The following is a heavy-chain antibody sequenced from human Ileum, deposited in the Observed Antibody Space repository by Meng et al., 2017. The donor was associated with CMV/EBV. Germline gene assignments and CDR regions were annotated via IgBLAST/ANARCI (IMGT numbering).Heavy chain of an antibody. CDR1: GFTFSDHM. J-gene: IGHJ4*02. Sequence: GESLKTSCAASGFTFSDHMINWVRQAPGKGLEWVSSISRSSRHKYYADSVKGRFTISRDNAKNSLYLQMNSLRAEDTAVYYCARGRVACSSASCHRGGLDNWGQGKLVTVSS. V-gene: IGHV3-21*01. CDR3: ARGRVACSSASCHRGGLDN. CDR2: ISRSSRHK. D-gene: IGHD2-2*02.